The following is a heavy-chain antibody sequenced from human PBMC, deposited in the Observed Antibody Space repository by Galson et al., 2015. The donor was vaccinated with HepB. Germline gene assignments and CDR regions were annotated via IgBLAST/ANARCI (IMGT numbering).Heavy chain of an antibody. CDR2: ISAYNGDT. CDR1: GYTFSSYG. Sequence: SVNVSCKASGYTFSSYGISWVRQAPGQGLEWMGWISAYNGDTNHAQKLQGRITMTTDTSTSTAYMELRSLTSDDTAVYYCARDFRQYCTTTTCPYFDYWGQGTLVTVSS. CDR3: ARDFRQYCTTTTCPYFDY. J-gene: IGHJ4*02. D-gene: IGHD2-2*01. V-gene: IGHV1-18*01.